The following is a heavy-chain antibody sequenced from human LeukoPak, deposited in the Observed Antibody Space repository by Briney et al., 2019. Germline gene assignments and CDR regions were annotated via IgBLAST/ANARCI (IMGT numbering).Heavy chain of an antibody. J-gene: IGHJ4*02. CDR1: GFDIRDYY. V-gene: IGHV3-7*04. D-gene: IGHD3-10*01. CDR2: IRHDGSNV. CDR3: ARDGSGTDFSLDH. Sequence: PGGSRRLSCEASGFDIRDYYMSWVRQAPGKGLEWVGDIRHDGSNVYNVDLVRGRFTISRDIGKNSLFLQMNSLKDEDTAVYYCARDGSGTDFSLDHWGQGTLVSVSS.